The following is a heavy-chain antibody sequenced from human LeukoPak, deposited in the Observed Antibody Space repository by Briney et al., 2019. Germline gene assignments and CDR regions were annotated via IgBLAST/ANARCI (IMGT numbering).Heavy chain of an antibody. J-gene: IGHJ3*02. V-gene: IGHV3-74*01. CDR1: GFTFSSYE. D-gene: IGHD3-3*01. Sequence: GGSLRLSCAASGFTFSSYELYWVRQAPGKGLVWVSRINSDGSSTSYADSVKGRFTISRDNAKNTLYLQINSLRAEDTAVYYCARDLIVVRYYDFWSGSDAFDIWGQGTMVTVSS. CDR2: INSDGSST. CDR3: ARDLIVVRYYDFWSGSDAFDI.